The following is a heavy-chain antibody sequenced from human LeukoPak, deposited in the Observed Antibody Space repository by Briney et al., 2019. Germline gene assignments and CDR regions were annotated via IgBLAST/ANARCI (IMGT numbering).Heavy chain of an antibody. Sequence: GGSLRLSCAVSGISVSSNYMNWVRQAPGKGLEWVSVIYSGGSTYYADSVKGRFTISRDNSKNTLYLQMNSLRAEDTAVYYCARSSGYYSRYWYFDLWGRGTLVTVSS. J-gene: IGHJ2*01. V-gene: IGHV3-53*01. CDR2: IYSGGST. CDR3: ARSSGYYSRYWYFDL. D-gene: IGHD3-22*01. CDR1: GISVSSNY.